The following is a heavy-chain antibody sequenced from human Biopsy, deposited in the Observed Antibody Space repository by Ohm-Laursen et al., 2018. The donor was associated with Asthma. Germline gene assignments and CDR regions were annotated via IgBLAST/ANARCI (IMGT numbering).Heavy chain of an antibody. CDR3: ARGDSSGWSQYYFDY. CDR2: IYSGGTS. J-gene: IGHJ4*02. V-gene: IGHV3-53*01. D-gene: IGHD6-19*01. CDR1: GFTVSRDY. Sequence: SLRLSCAASGFTVSRDYMFWVRQAPGKGLEWVSVIYSGGTSHTADSVRGRFTISRDYSKNTLYLQMHSLRAEDTAVYHCARGDSSGWSQYYFDYWGQGTLVTVSS.